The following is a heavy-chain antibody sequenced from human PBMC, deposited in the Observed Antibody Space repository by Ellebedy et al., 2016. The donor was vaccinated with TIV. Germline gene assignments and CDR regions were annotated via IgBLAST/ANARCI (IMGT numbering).Heavy chain of an antibody. D-gene: IGHD3-10*01. J-gene: IGHJ4*02. Sequence: GESLKISXKGSGYSFTSYWIGWVRQMPGKGLEWMGIIYPGDSDTRYSPSFQGQVTISADKSISTAYLQWSSLKASDTAMYYCARAADRGVYMGDFDYWGQGTLVTVSS. CDR2: IYPGDSDT. CDR1: GYSFTSYW. CDR3: ARAADRGVYMGDFDY. V-gene: IGHV5-51*01.